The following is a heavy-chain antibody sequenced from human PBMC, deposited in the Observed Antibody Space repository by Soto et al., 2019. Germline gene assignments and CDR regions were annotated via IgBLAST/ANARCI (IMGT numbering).Heavy chain of an antibody. D-gene: IGHD1-1*01. J-gene: IGHJ4*02. CDR2: ISGSGDDT. CDR3: ANPIPKTGTTFGF. Sequence: QLLESGGGFVQPGGSLRLSCVASGFTFSNFAMAWVRQAPGEGLEWVSAISGSGDDTFYADSMKGRFTISRDNSKDTLYLQINSLRAEDTAVYYCANPIPKTGTTFGFWGQGTLCTVSS. CDR1: GFTFSNFA. V-gene: IGHV3-23*01.